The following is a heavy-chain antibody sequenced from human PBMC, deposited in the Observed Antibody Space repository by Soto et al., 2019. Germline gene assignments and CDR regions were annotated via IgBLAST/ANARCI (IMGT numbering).Heavy chain of an antibody. J-gene: IGHJ6*02. D-gene: IGHD2-21*02. CDR2: IIPIFGTA. Sequence: QVQLVQSGAAVKKPGASVNVSCKASVGTFSSYAISWVRQAPGQGPEWMGGIIPIFGTANSAQKVQGRVTRTADASKSTAYMELSSLRSEDTDVYYCASPAGMVTAMRGGMDVWGQGTTVTVSS. CDR3: ASPAGMVTAMRGGMDV. CDR1: VGTFSSYA. V-gene: IGHV1-69*01.